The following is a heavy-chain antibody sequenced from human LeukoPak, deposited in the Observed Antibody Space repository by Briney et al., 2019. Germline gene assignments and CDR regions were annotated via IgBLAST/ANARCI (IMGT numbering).Heavy chain of an antibody. Sequence: GGSLRPSCAASGFTFSSYWMDWVRQAPGKGVGGVSRINSDGSSTSYADSVKGRFTISRDNAKNTLYLQMNSLRAEDTAVYYCARVEYSSSFDAFDIWGQGTMVTVSS. CDR3: ARVEYSSSFDAFDI. V-gene: IGHV3-74*01. J-gene: IGHJ3*02. D-gene: IGHD6-6*01. CDR1: GFTFSSYW. CDR2: INSDGSST.